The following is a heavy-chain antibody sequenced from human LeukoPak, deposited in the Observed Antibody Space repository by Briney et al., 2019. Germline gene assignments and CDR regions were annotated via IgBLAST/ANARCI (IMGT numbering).Heavy chain of an antibody. D-gene: IGHD2-2*01. V-gene: IGHV3-23*01. Sequence: GGSLRLSCAASGFTFSSYAMSWVRQAPGKGLEWVSAISGSGGSTYYADSVKGRFTISRDNSKNTLYLQMNSLRAEDTAVYYCAKGRYCDSTTCAYHGLDVWGQGTTVTVSS. CDR3: AKGRYCDSTTCAYHGLDV. CDR2: ISGSGGST. CDR1: GFTFSSYA. J-gene: IGHJ6*02.